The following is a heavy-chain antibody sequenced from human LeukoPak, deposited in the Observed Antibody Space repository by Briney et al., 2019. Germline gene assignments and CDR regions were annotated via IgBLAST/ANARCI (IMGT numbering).Heavy chain of an antibody. Sequence: PSETLSLTCTVSGGSISSYYWSWIRQPPGKGLEWIGSIYYSGSTYYNPSLKSRVTISVDTSKNQFSLKLSSVTAADTAVYYCARQILYTAIDYWGQGTLVTVSS. V-gene: IGHV4-39*01. CDR3: ARQILYTAIDY. J-gene: IGHJ4*02. D-gene: IGHD5-18*01. CDR1: GGSISSYY. CDR2: IYYSGST.